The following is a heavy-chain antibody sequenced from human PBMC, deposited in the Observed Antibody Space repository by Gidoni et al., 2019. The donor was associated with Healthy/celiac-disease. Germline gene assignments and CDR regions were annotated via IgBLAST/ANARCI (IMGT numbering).Heavy chain of an antibody. Sequence: QVQLVQSGAEVKTPGASVKVSCKAAGTTFTGYYMHWVRQAPGQGLEGIGWINPNRGGTNYAQEFQGWVTMTRYTSISTAYLELSRLRSDDTAVYYCARGGESSFDAFDIWGQGTIVTVSS. CDR1: GTTFTGYY. V-gene: IGHV1-2*04. CDR2: INPNRGGT. CDR3: ARGGESSFDAFDI. D-gene: IGHD2-2*01. J-gene: IGHJ3*02.